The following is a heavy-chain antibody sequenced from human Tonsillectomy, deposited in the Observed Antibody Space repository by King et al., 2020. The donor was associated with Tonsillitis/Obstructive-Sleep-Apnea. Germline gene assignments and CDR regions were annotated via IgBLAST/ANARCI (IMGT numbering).Heavy chain of an antibody. CDR2: INPNSGVT. D-gene: IGHD4-17*01. Sequence: YSIHWGRQAPGQGLEWMGQINPNSGVTNYAQNFQGRVTMTRDTSISTDYMELSRLKSDDTALYYCARDRDYYGEDIWGQGTMVTVSA. V-gene: IGHV1-2*06. J-gene: IGHJ3*02. CDR3: ARDRDYYGEDI. CDR1: YS.